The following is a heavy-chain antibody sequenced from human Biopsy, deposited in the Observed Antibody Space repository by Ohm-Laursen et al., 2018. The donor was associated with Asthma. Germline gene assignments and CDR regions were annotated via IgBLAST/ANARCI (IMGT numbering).Heavy chain of an antibody. CDR3: ARDVMEWYLPAFDF. CDR1: GFTFSNYG. D-gene: IGHD3-3*01. V-gene: IGHV3-30*03. J-gene: IGHJ4*02. Sequence: SLRLSCAASGFTFSNYGMHWVRQVAGKGLDWVAVVTYDGIGQYYAESVKGRFTISRDNSRNTLNLQMNSVRPDDTAVYYCARDVMEWYLPAFDFWGQGTLVTVSS. CDR2: VTYDGIGQ.